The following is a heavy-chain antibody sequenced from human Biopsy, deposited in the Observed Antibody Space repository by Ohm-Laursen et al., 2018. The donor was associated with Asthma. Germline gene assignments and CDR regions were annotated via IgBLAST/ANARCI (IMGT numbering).Heavy chain of an antibody. CDR1: GDSIISGGCC. Sequence: TLSLTCTVSGDSIISGGCCWNWIRQHPGKGLEWFGFIHYSGSTSYNPSLKGGVTISVDTSKNQFSLKLSSVTAADTAVYYCARASVAASSNWFDPWGQGTLVTVSS. CDR3: ARASVAASSNWFDP. J-gene: IGHJ5*02. CDR2: IHYSGST. D-gene: IGHD6-19*01. V-gene: IGHV4-30-4*08.